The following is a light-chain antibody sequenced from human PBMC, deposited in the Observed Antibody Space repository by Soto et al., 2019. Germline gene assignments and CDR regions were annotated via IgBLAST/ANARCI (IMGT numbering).Light chain of an antibody. Sequence: EIVLTQSPATLSVSPGERVTLSCRASQSVDINLAWYQQKPGQAPRLLIYGASSRATGIPDRFSGSGSGTDFTLIISSLQPEDAATYYCQKYNSVPLTFGGGTKVDIK. J-gene: IGKJ4*01. CDR1: QSVDIN. CDR3: QKYNSVPLT. CDR2: GAS. V-gene: IGKV3D-15*01.